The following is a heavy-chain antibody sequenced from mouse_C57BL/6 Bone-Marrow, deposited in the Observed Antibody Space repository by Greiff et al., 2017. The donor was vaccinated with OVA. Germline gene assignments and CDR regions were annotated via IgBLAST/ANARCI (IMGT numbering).Heavy chain of an antibody. CDR3: ARDALAGIFDY. V-gene: IGHV7-1*01. D-gene: IGHD4-1*01. CDR2: SRNKANDYTT. J-gene: IGHJ2*01. Sequence: EVQLVESGGGLVQSGRSLRLSCATSGFTFSDFYMEWVRQAPGKGLEWIAASRNKANDYTTEYSASVKGRFIVSRDTSQSILYLQMNALRAEDTAIYYCARDALAGIFDYWGKGTTLTVSS. CDR1: GFTFSDFY.